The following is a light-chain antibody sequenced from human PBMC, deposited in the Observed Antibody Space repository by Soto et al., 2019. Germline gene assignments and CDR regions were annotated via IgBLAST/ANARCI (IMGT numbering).Light chain of an antibody. CDR2: EGT. CDR3: SSYAGSNALV. V-gene: IGLV2-14*02. Sequence: QSALTQPASVSGSPGQSITISCTGTSSDVGSYNLVSWYQQHPGKAPKLMIFEGTKRPSGVPDRFSGSKSGNTASLTVSGLQAEDEADYYCSSYAGSNALVFGGGTKLTVL. CDR1: SSDVGSYNL. J-gene: IGLJ2*01.